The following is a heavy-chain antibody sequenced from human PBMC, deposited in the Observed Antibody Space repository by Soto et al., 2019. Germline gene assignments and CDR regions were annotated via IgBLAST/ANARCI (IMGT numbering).Heavy chain of an antibody. CDR1: GFTFSSYG. D-gene: IGHD3-10*01. CDR2: ISYDGSNK. J-gene: IGHJ6*02. CDR3: ARRNQGGSPYYYYYGMDV. Sequence: QVQLVESGGGVVQPGRSLRLSCAASGFTFSSYGMYWVRRAPGKGLEWVATISYDGSNKYYADSVKGRFTISRDNSRNTLYLQMNSLSAEDTAVYYCARRNQGGSPYYYYYGMDVWGQGTTVTVSS. V-gene: IGHV3-30*03.